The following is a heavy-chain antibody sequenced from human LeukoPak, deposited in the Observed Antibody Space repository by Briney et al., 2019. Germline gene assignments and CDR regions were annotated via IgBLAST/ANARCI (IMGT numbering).Heavy chain of an antibody. D-gene: IGHD2-15*01. J-gene: IGHJ3*02. CDR2: IKQDGSRQ. Sequence: GGSLRLSCAASGFTFSSYGMSWVRQAPGKGLEWVANIKQDGSRQSYVDSVKGRFTISRDNAQNTLYLQMNSLRAEDTAVYYCARVRGGYCSGGSCYSAFDIWGQGTMVTVSS. CDR1: GFTFSSYG. CDR3: ARVRGGYCSGGSCYSAFDI. V-gene: IGHV3-7*04.